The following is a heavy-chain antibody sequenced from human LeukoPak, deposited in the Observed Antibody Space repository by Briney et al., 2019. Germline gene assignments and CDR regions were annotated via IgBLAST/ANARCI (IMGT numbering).Heavy chain of an antibody. CDR1: GFTFDDYA. CDR3: AKDIGAAAGTVDY. D-gene: IGHD6-13*01. J-gene: IGHJ4*02. CDR2: ISWNSGSI. V-gene: IGHV3-9*01. Sequence: GGSLRLSCAASGFTFDDYAMHWVRQAPGKGLEWDSGISWNSGSIGYADSVKGRFTISRDNAKNSLYLQMNSLRAEDTALYYCAKDIGAAAGTVDYWGQGTLVTVSS.